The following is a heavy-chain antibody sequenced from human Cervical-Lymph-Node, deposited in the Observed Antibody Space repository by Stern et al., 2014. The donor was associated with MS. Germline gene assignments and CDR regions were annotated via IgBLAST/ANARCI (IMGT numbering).Heavy chain of an antibody. CDR2: IYWDDDK. CDR1: GFSLSTSGVG. V-gene: IGHV2-5*02. D-gene: IGHD2/OR15-2a*01. CDR3: TRSNISAEYFQH. J-gene: IGHJ1*01. Sequence: QVTLRESGPTLVKPTQTLTLTCTFSGFSLSTSGVGVGWIRQPPGKALEWLALIYWDDDKRYSPSLKSMLTITKDTSKNQVVLTMTNMDPVDTATYYCTRSNISAEYFQHWGQGTLVTVSS.